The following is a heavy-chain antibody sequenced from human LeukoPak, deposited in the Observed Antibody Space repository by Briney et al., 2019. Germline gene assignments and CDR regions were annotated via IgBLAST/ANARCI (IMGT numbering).Heavy chain of an antibody. CDR2: ISYDGSNK. D-gene: IGHD2/OR15-2a*01. Sequence: GRSLRLSCAASGFTFSSYAMHWVRQAPGKGLEWVAVISYDGSNKYYAESVKGRFTISRDNSKNTLYPQMNSLRAEDTAVYYCARDLSGPDAFDIWGQGTMVTVSS. V-gene: IGHV3-30-3*01. J-gene: IGHJ3*02. CDR3: ARDLSGPDAFDI. CDR1: GFTFSSYA.